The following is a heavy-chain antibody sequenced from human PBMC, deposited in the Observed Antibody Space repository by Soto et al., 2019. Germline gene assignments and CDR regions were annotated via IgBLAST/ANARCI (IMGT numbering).Heavy chain of an antibody. D-gene: IGHD2-2*01. Sequence: GGSLRLSCAASGFTFSSYAMHWVRQAPGKGLEWVAVISYDGSNKYYADSVKGRFTISRDNSKNTLYLQMNSLRAEDTAVYYCARVRGSSTSRYYYYGMDVCGQGTKVTVSS. CDR2: ISYDGSNK. V-gene: IGHV3-30-3*01. CDR1: GFTFSSYA. CDR3: ARVRGSSTSRYYYYGMDV. J-gene: IGHJ6*02.